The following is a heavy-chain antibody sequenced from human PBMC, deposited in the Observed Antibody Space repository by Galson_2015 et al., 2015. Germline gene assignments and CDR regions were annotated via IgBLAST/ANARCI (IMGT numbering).Heavy chain of an antibody. CDR3: AIAAAGTYYYYYGMDV. CDR1: GGTFSSYA. V-gene: IGHV1-69*01. J-gene: IGHJ6*02. Sequence: SCKASGGTFSSYALSWVRQAPGQGLEWMGGIIPIFGTANYAQKFQGRVTITADESTSTAYMELSSLRSEDTAVYYCAIAAAGTYYYYYGMDVWGQGTTVTVSS. CDR2: IIPIFGTA. D-gene: IGHD6-13*01.